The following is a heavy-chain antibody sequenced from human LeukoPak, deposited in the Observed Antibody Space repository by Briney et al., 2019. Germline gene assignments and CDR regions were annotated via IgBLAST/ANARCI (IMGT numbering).Heavy chain of an antibody. V-gene: IGHV4-59*12. D-gene: IGHD2-15*01. CDR2: IYYSGST. J-gene: IGHJ5*02. CDR3: ARGGGWRNWFDP. Sequence: SETLSLTCTVSGGSISSYYWSWIRQPPGKGLEWIGYIYYSGSTNYNPSLKSRVTISVDRSKNQFSLKLSSVTAADTAVYYCARGGGWRNWFDPWGQGTLVTVSS. CDR1: GGSISSYY.